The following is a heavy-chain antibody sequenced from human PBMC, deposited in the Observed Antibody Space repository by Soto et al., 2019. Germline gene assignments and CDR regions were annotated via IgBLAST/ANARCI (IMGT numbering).Heavy chain of an antibody. D-gene: IGHD3-16*02. CDR2: INHSGST. CDR3: ARGDYVWGSYRPSYYYYGMDV. CDR1: GGSFSGYY. V-gene: IGHV4-34*01. J-gene: IGHJ6*02. Sequence: QVQLQQWGAGLLKPSETLSLTCAVYGGSFSGYYWSWIRQPPGKGLEWIGEINHSGSTNYNPSLKSRVTISVDTSKNQFSLKLSSVTAADTAVYYFARGDYVWGSYRPSYYYYGMDVWGQGTTVTVSS.